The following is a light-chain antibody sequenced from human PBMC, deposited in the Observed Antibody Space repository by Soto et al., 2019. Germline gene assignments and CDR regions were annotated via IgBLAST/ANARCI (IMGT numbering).Light chain of an antibody. Sequence: DIQLAQSPSTLSASVGERVTITCRASQNVNGWLAWYQQKPGKAPKLLIYDASGLPRGAPSRFSGSGSGTDFTLTISSLQPEDFATYYCLHHHNFPITFGQGTRLEIK. CDR2: DAS. CDR3: LHHHNFPIT. J-gene: IGKJ5*01. V-gene: IGKV1-5*01. CDR1: QNVNGW.